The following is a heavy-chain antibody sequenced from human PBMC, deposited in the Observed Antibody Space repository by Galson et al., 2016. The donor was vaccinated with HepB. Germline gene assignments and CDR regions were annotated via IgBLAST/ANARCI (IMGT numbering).Heavy chain of an antibody. J-gene: IGHJ6*04. Sequence: ETLSLTCSVSGDSIRTSSYFWFWIRQPPGKGLEFIGSIYYTGSTNYNSALQSRLLISVDTSRNQFSLRLTSVTAADTAVYYCARLTSGYHYGMDVWDRGTTVIVSS. D-gene: IGHD3-3*01. CDR2: IYYTGST. CDR1: GDSIRTSSYF. V-gene: IGHV4-39*01. CDR3: ARLTSGYHYGMDV.